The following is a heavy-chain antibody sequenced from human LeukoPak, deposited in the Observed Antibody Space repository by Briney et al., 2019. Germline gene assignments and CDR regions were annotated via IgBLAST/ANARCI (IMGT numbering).Heavy chain of an antibody. V-gene: IGHV2-5*01. D-gene: IGHD5-24*01. CDR2: IYWNDDK. CDR1: GFSLSTSGVG. J-gene: IGHJ4*02. CDR3: AHRARDGWRPYYFDY. Sequence: ESGPTLVKPTQTLTLTCTFSGFSLSTSGVGVGWIRQPPGKALEWLALIYWNDDKRYSPSLKSRLTITKDTSKNQVVLTMTNMDPVDTATYYCAHRARDGWRPYYFDYWGQGTLVTVSS.